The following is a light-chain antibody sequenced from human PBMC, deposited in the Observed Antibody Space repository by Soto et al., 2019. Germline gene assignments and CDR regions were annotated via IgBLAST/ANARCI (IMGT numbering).Light chain of an antibody. Sequence: SYELTLPPSVSVAPGETARIACGGTNIGNKNVHWYQHRPGQAPVLVIYYDRDRPSGIPERFSGSNSENTATLTISRVEAGDEADYFCQVWDNAGDQLVFGGGTKLTVL. CDR3: QVWDNAGDQLV. J-gene: IGLJ2*01. CDR1: NIGNKN. CDR2: YDR. V-gene: IGLV3-21*04.